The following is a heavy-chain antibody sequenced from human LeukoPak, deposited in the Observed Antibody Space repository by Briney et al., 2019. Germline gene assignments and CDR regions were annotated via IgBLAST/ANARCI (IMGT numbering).Heavy chain of an antibody. D-gene: IGHD3-10*01. CDR2: ISAYNGNT. V-gene: IGHV1-18*01. CDR3: ARDYVVRGVITPYYFDY. CDR1: GYTFTSYG. Sequence: ASVKVSCKASGYTFTSYGISWVRQAPGQGLEWMGWISAYNGNTNYAQKLQGRVTMTTDASTCTAYTELRSLRSDDTAVYYCARDYVVRGVITPYYFDYWGQGTLVTVSS. J-gene: IGHJ4*02.